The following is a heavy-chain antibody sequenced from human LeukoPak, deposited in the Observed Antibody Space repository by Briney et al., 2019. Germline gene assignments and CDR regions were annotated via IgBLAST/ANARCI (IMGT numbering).Heavy chain of an antibody. V-gene: IGHV4-4*02. CDR2: IYHRGST. D-gene: IGHD2-2*01. J-gene: IGHJ4*02. CDR1: GGSISSSNW. Sequence: PSETLSLTCAVSGGSISSSNWWSWVRQPPGKGLEWIGEIYHRGSTNYNPSLKSRVTISVDKSKNQFSLKLSSVTAADTAVYYCARSKYQLLPHRYYFDYWGQGTLVTVSS. CDR3: ARSKYQLLPHRYYFDY.